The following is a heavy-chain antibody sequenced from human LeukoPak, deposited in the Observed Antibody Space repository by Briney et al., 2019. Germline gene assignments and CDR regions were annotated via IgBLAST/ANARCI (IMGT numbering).Heavy chain of an antibody. CDR2: ISAYNGNT. D-gene: IGHD3-22*01. CDR1: GYTLTELS. Sequence: ASVKVSCEVSGYTLTELSMHWVRQAPGQGLEWMGWISAYNGNTNYAQKLQGRVTMTTDTSTSTAYMELRSLRSDDTAVYYCARAEDYDSSGYYFLEDWGQGTLVTVSS. V-gene: IGHV1-18*01. J-gene: IGHJ4*02. CDR3: ARAEDYDSSGYYFLED.